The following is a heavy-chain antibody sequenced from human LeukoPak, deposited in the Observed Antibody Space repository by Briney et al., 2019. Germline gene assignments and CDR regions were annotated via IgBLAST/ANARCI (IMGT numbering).Heavy chain of an antibody. CDR3: AKQLVAPGSSYFFDY. D-gene: IGHD3-10*01. V-gene: IGHV3-23*01. Sequence: GGSLRLSCTASGFTFGDHAMSWVRQAPGKGLEWVSAISGSGGSTYYADSVKGRFTISRDNSKSTLSLQMNSLRAEDTAVYYCAKQLVAPGSSYFFDYWGQGTLVTVSS. CDR1: GFTFGDHA. CDR2: ISGSGGST. J-gene: IGHJ4*02.